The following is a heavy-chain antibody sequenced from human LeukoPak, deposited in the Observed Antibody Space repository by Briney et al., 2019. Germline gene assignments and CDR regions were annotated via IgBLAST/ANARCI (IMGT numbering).Heavy chain of an antibody. CDR2: IYYSGST. V-gene: IGHV4-59*01. Sequence: SETLSLTCTVSGGSISSYYWSWIRQPPGKGLEWIGYIYYSGSTNYNPSLKSRVTISVDTSKNQFSLKLSSVTAADTAVYYCARAGYSSGWYFDYWGQGTLDTVSS. CDR3: ARAGYSSGWYFDY. CDR1: GGSISSYY. D-gene: IGHD6-19*01. J-gene: IGHJ4*02.